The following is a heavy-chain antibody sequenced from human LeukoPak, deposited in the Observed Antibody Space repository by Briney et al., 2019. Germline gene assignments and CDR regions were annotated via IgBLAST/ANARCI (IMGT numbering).Heavy chain of an antibody. CDR3: ARDRSCSGGSCYGYYYYYGMDV. D-gene: IGHD2-15*01. Sequence: SLRLSCAASGFTFSDYYMSWIRQAPGKGLEWVSYISSSSSYTNYADSVKGRFTISRDNAKNSLYLQMNSLRAEDTAVYYCARDRSCSGGSCYGYYYYYGMDVWGKGTTVTVSS. CDR1: GFTFSDYY. CDR2: ISSSSSYT. V-gene: IGHV3-11*06. J-gene: IGHJ6*04.